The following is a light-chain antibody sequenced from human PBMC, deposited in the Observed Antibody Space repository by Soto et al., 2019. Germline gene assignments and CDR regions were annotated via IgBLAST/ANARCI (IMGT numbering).Light chain of an antibody. CDR3: SSYTSSSTLYV. J-gene: IGLJ1*01. Sequence: QSVLTQPASVSGSPGQSITISCTGTSSDVGGYNYVPWYQQHPGKAPKLMIYDVSNRPSGVSNRFSGSKSGNTASLTISGLQAEDEADYYGSSYTSSSTLYVFGTGTKVTVL. CDR1: SSDVGGYNY. CDR2: DVS. V-gene: IGLV2-14*01.